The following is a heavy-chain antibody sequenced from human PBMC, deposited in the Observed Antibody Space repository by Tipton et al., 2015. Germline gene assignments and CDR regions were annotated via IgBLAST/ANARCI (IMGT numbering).Heavy chain of an antibody. V-gene: IGHV4-34*01. D-gene: IGHD3-10*01. Sequence: TLSLTCAVYGGSFSGYYWSWIRQPPGKGLEWTGEINHSGSTNYNPSLKSRVTISVDTSKNQFSLKLSSVTAADTAVYYCARGLLLWFGMTDYWGQGTLVTVSS. J-gene: IGHJ4*02. CDR3: ARGLLLWFGMTDY. CDR2: INHSGST. CDR1: GGSFSGYY.